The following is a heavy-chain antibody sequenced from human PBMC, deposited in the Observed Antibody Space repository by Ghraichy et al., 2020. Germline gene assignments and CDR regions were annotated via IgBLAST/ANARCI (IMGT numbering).Heavy chain of an antibody. V-gene: IGHV3-48*02. CDR1: GFIFSSYN. Sequence: SCAASGFIFSSYNMIWVRQAPGKGLEWVSYITGSLSNSNIYYAESVKGRFTIPRDNAKNSPFLQMNSLRDEDTAVYYCSRVPRITGATRESDYCGQGTLVTVSS. D-gene: IGHD1-7*01. J-gene: IGHJ4*02. CDR3: SRVPRITGATRESDY. CDR2: ITGSLSNSNI.